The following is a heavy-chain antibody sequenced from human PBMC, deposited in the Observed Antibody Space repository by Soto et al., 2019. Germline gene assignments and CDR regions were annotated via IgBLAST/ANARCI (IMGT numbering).Heavy chain of an antibody. CDR1: GFTFGDYA. J-gene: IGHJ6*02. V-gene: IGHV3-49*04. CDR2: IRSKAYGGTT. Sequence: PGGSLRLSCTASGFTFGDYAMSWVRQAPGKGLEWVGFIRSKAYGGTTEYAASVKGRFTISRDDSKSIAYLQMNSLKTEDTAVYYCTRDSSSGNYYGMDVWGQGTTVTVSS. CDR3: TRDSSSGNYYGMDV. D-gene: IGHD6-6*01.